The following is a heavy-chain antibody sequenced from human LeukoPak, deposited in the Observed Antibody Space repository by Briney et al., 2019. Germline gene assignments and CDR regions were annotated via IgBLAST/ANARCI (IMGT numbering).Heavy chain of an antibody. CDR3: AKEGGGYYYIAY. V-gene: IGHV3-33*06. Sequence: PGGSLTLSCAASGFTFSSYGMHWVRQAPRKGQGWVAVIWYYGSNKSYADSVKGRFTISRDNSKNTLYLHMNSLRVEDTAAYDCAKEGGGYYYIAYWRQRTLVTVSS. D-gene: IGHD3-22*01. CDR1: GFTFSSYG. CDR2: IWYYGSNK. J-gene: IGHJ4*02.